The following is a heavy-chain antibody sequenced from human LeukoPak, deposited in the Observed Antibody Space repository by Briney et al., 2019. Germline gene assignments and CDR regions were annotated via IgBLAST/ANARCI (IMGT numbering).Heavy chain of an antibody. Sequence: GGSLRLSCAASGFIFNNYGMSWVRQAPGKGLEWVSSISGSGDKTYYADSVKGRFTISRDNAKNSLYLQMNSLRAEDTAVYYCARAPFIVVVPAANDYWGQGTLVTVSS. D-gene: IGHD2-2*01. CDR2: ISGSGDKT. CDR1: GFIFNNYG. CDR3: ARAPFIVVVPAANDY. V-gene: IGHV3-21*01. J-gene: IGHJ4*02.